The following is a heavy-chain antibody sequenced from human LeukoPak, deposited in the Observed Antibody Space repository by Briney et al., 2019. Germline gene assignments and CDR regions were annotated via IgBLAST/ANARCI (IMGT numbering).Heavy chain of an antibody. V-gene: IGHV1-2*02. J-gene: IGHJ4*02. CDR2: INPNSGGT. CDR1: GYTFTGYY. Sequence: ASVKVSCKASGYTFTGYYIHWVRQAPGQGLEWMGWINPNSGGTNYAQQFQGRVTMTRDTSISTAYMELSRLRSDDTAVYYCARNKDYYDSSGYFPLDCWGQGTLVTVSS. D-gene: IGHD3-22*01. CDR3: ARNKDYYDSSGYFPLDC.